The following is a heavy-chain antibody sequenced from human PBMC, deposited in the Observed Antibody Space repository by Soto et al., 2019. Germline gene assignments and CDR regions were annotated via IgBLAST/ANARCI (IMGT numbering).Heavy chain of an antibody. D-gene: IGHD5-12*01. CDR3: ARDRRSGYDDYYYYMDV. CDR2: IYRGGST. Sequence: RVSCAASGVTGSSHCVSWVRQAQGKGLEWVSVIYRGGSTFYADSVKGRFTISRDNSKNTLYLQMNTLRAEDTAVYYCARDRRSGYDDYYYYMDVWGKGTTVTVSS. J-gene: IGHJ6*03. V-gene: IGHV3-53*01. CDR1: GVTGSSHC.